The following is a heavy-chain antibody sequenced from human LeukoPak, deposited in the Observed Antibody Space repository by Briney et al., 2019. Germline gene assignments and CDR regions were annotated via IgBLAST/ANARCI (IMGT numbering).Heavy chain of an antibody. CDR3: ARDCEENNYDFWSCFDP. V-gene: IGHV4-59*11. CDR1: GGSISRQY. CDR2: IYYSGST. D-gene: IGHD3-3*01. J-gene: IGHJ5*02. Sequence: PSRTLSLTCTVSGGSISRQYWTWIRQPPGKELKWIGYIYYSGSTNYNPSLKSRVTISVDTSKNQFSLKLSSVTAADTAVYYCARDCEENNYDFWSCFDPWGQGTLVTVSS.